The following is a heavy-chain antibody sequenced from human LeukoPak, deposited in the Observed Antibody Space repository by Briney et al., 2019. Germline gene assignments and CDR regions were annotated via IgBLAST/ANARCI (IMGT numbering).Heavy chain of an antibody. J-gene: IGHJ3*02. CDR3: ARSIAARLDAFDI. V-gene: IGHV3-21*01. CDR2: ISSSSSYI. D-gene: IGHD6-6*01. Sequence: GSLRLSCAASGFTFSSYWMNWVRQAPGKGLEWVSSISSSSSYIYYADSVKGRFTISRDNAKNSLYLQMNSLRAEDTAVYYCARSIAARLDAFDIWGQGTMVTVSS. CDR1: GFTFSSYW.